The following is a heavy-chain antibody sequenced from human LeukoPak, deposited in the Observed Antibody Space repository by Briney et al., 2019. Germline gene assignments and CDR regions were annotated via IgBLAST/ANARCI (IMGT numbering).Heavy chain of an antibody. Sequence: PETLSLTCTVSGGSISSYYWSWIRQPPGKGLEWIGYIYYSGSTNYNPSLKSRVTISVDTSKNQFSLKLSSMTAADTAVYYCARDRRPNSGSFSGSFDYWGQGTLVSVSS. J-gene: IGHJ4*02. V-gene: IGHV4-59*01. CDR1: GGSISSYY. CDR2: IYYSGST. D-gene: IGHD1-26*01. CDR3: ARDRRPNSGSFSGSFDY.